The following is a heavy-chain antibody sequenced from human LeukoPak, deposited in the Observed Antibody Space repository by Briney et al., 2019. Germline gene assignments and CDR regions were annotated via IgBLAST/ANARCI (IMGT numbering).Heavy chain of an antibody. D-gene: IGHD3-3*01. CDR1: GGSISRGDYY. V-gene: IGHV4-61*08. J-gene: IGHJ5*02. CDR2: IYYSGNI. Sequence: PSQTLSLTCTVSGGSISRGDYYWSWIRQPPGKGLEWIGYIYYSGNINYNPSLKSRVTISVDTSKNQFSLKLTSVTAADTAVYYCARTQPRNYDFWSGRIGNPENWFDPWGQGTLVTVSS. CDR3: ARTQPRNYDFWSGRIGNPENWFDP.